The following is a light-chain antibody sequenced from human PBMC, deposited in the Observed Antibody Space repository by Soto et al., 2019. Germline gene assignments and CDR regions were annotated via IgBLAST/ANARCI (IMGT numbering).Light chain of an antibody. J-gene: IGKJ1*01. CDR1: QSVISSY. V-gene: IGKV3-20*01. Sequence: ETVLTQSPGTLSLSPGERATLSCRASQSVISSYLAWYQQKPGQAPRLLIYGASSRATGIPDRFSGSGSGTDFTLTISRLEPEDFEVYYCQQYGSSPWTFGQGTKVEIK. CDR2: GAS. CDR3: QQYGSSPWT.